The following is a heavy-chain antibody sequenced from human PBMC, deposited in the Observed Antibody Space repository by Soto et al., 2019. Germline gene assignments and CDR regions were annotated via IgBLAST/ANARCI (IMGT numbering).Heavy chain of an antibody. J-gene: IGHJ4*02. Sequence: VQLMQSGAELKKPGSSVKVSCRASGATFSISVFNWVRQAPGQGLEWMVGIISMFGTPNYSQKFQGRVTISADESTSTGYMELNNLRSDDRAIYYCARVLGGGYEPGDYWGQGTQVTVSS. D-gene: IGHD5-12*01. V-gene: IGHV1-69*12. CDR2: IISMFGTP. CDR1: GATFSISV. CDR3: ARVLGGGYEPGDY.